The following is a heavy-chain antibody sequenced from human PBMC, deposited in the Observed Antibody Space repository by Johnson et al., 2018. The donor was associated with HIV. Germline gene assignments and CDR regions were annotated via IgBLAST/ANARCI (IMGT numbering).Heavy chain of an antibody. Sequence: VQLVESGGGVVQPGRSLRLSCEVSGFNFRDYAMHWVRQAPGKGLEWVANIKQDGSEKYYVDSVKGRFTISRDNAKNSLYLQMNSLRAEDTAVYYCARDALANWEEVDAFDIWGQGTMVTVSS. CDR2: IKQDGSEK. V-gene: IGHV3-7*03. CDR3: ARDALANWEEVDAFDI. J-gene: IGHJ3*02. D-gene: IGHD7-27*01. CDR1: GFNFRDYA.